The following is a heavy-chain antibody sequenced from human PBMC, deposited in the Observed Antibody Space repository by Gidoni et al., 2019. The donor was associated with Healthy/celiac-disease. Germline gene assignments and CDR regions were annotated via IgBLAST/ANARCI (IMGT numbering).Heavy chain of an antibody. CDR2: IYSGGST. V-gene: IGHV3-53*01. D-gene: IGHD3-22*01. J-gene: IGHJ6*02. CDR1: GFPVSSNY. Sequence: EVQLVESGGGLIQPGGSLRLSCAASGFPVSSNYMSWVRQAPGKGLEWVSVIYSGGSTYYADSVKGRFTISRDNSKNMLYLQMNSLRAEDTAVYYCARDVVVILREDYYYYYGMDVWGQGTTVTVSS. CDR3: ARDVVVILREDYYYYYGMDV.